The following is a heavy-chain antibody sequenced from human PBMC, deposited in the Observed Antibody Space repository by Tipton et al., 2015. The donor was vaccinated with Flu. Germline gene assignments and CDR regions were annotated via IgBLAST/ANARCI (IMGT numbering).Heavy chain of an antibody. CDR1: DYSISSGYY. CDR2: ISHSGRT. Sequence: TLSLTCAVSDYSISSGYYWGWIRQPPGKGLEWIGCISHSGRTYYKPSLKSRVTMSLDTSENQLSLNLRFVTAADTAVYYCARASSSVVVTAIRFDYWGLGTLVTISS. J-gene: IGHJ4*02. V-gene: IGHV4-38-2*01. CDR3: ARASSSVVVTAIRFDY. D-gene: IGHD2-21*02.